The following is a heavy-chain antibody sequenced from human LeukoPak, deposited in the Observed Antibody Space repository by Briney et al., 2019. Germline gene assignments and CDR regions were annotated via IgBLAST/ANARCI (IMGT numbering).Heavy chain of an antibody. Sequence: PSETLSLTCTVSGYSISSGYYWGWIRQPPGQGLEWIGSSYHSGSTYYNPSLKSRVTISVDTSKNQFSLKLSSVTAADTAVYYCARGRRYCSSTSCPRPTNWFDPWGQGTLVTVSS. CDR1: GYSISSGYY. CDR2: SYHSGST. D-gene: IGHD2-2*01. J-gene: IGHJ5*02. CDR3: ARGRRYCSSTSCPRPTNWFDP. V-gene: IGHV4-38-2*02.